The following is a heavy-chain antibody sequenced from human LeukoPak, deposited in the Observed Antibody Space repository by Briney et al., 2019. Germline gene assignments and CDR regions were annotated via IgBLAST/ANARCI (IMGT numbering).Heavy chain of an antibody. CDR1: GYTLTYHF. D-gene: IGHD1-1*01. V-gene: IGHV1-2*02. CDR3: ARDNSLNDFDY. J-gene: IGHJ4*02. Sequence: ASVKVSCKASGYTLTYHFMHWMRQAPGQGLEWMGEINPYNGDTKYARRFQGRVTMTRDTSISTAFMEVSRLTSDDTAVYYCARDNSLNDFDYWGQGTLVTVAS. CDR2: INPYNGDT.